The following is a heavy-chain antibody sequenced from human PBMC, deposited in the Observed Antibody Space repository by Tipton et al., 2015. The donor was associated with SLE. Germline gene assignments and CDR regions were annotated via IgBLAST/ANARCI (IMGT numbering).Heavy chain of an antibody. V-gene: IGHV3-7*01. CDR2: INHGGSEK. D-gene: IGHD1-26*01. CDR3: ARYSRGSLDS. Sequence: SLRLSCAASGFTLSSYWMSWVRQAPGKGLEWVANINHGGSEKYYVDSVRGRFTISRDNAKNTLYLQMNSLRAEDTAVYYCARYSRGSLDSWGQGTLVTVSS. CDR1: GFTLSSYW. J-gene: IGHJ4*02.